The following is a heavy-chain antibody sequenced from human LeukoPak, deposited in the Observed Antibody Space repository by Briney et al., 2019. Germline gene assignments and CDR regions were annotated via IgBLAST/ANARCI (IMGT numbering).Heavy chain of an antibody. V-gene: IGHV3-21*01. Sequence: GGSLRLSCAASGFTFSSYNMNWVRQAPGKGLEWVSSISSSSSYIYYADSVKGRFTISRDNAKNSLYLQMNSLRAEDTAVYYCARGYGSGSYPPDYWGQGTLVTVSS. CDR3: ARGYGSGSYPPDY. J-gene: IGHJ4*02. D-gene: IGHD3-10*01. CDR1: GFTFSSYN. CDR2: ISSSSSYI.